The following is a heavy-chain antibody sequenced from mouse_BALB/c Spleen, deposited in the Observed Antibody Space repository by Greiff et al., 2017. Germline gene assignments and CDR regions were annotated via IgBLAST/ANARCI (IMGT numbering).Heavy chain of an antibody. CDR1: GYSITSGYY. J-gene: IGHJ2*01. CDR2: ISYDGSN. V-gene: IGHV3-6*02. D-gene: IGHD4-1*01. CDR3: ARGLTDPY. Sequence: EVQLQESGPGLVKPSQSLSLTCSVTGYSITSGYYWNWIRQFPGNKLEWMGYISYDGSNNYNPSLKNRISITRDTSKNQFFLKLNSVTTEDTATYYCARGLTDPYWGQGTTLTVSS.